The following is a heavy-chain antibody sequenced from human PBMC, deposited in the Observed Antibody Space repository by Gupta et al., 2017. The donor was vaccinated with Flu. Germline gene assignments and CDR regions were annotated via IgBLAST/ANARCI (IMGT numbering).Heavy chain of an antibody. CDR3: ASRVGSSSIRMLGWGMDV. V-gene: IGHV1-69*06. CDR1: GGPFSSYA. D-gene: IGHD6-6*01. J-gene: IGHJ6*02. CDR2: IIPIFGTA. Sequence: QVQLVQSGAEVKKPGSSVQVSCQASGGPFSSYAISWVRQAPGQGLEWMGGIIPIFGTANYAQKFQGRVTITADKSTSTAYMELSSLRSEDTAVYYCASRVGSSSIRMLGWGMDVWGQGTTVTVSS.